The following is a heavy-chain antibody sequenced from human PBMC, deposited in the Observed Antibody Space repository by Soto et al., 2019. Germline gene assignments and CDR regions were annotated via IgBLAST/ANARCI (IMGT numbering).Heavy chain of an antibody. CDR3: ARETVTILD. J-gene: IGHJ4*02. CDR1: GFTFSSYE. V-gene: IGHV3-48*03. CDR2: ISSSGGTK. Sequence: EVQVVESGGGLVQPGGSLRLSCAASGFTFSSYEMNWVRQAPGKGLEWVSYISSSGGTKYYADSVKGRFTVSRDNAKNSLFLQMNSLRAEDTAVYYCARETVTILDWGQGTLVTVSS. D-gene: IGHD3-3*01.